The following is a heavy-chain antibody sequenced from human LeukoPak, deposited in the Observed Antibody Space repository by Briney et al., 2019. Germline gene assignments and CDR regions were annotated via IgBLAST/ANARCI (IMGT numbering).Heavy chain of an antibody. CDR2: IYPGDSDT. V-gene: IGHV5-51*01. CDR3: ARNWKGSERAYYGMDV. J-gene: IGHJ6*02. CDR1: GYSFTSYW. Sequence: PGESLKISCKGSGYSFTSYWIGWVRQMPGKGLEWMGIIYPGDSDTRYSPSFQGQVTISADKSISTAYLQWSSLKASDTAMYYCARNWKGSERAYYGMDVWGQGTTVTVSS. D-gene: IGHD1-1*01.